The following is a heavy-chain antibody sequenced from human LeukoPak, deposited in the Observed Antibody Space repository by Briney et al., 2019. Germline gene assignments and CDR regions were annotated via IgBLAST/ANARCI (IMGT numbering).Heavy chain of an antibody. J-gene: IGHJ4*02. CDR1: GGSISSSSYY. V-gene: IGHV4-61*01. D-gene: IGHD1-26*01. CDR2: IYYSGST. Sequence: PSETLSLTCTVSGGSISSSSYYWSWIRQPPGKGLEWIGYIYYSGSTNYNPSLKSRVTISVDTSKNQFSLKLSSVTAADTAVYYCASGTWELNTLVYWGQGTLVTVSS. CDR3: ASGTWELNTLVY.